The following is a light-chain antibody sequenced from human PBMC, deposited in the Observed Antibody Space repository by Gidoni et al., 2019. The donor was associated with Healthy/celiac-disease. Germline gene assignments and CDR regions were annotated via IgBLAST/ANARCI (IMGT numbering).Light chain of an antibody. Sequence: DIQITQSPSSLSASVGDRVTITCQASQDISNSLNWYQQKPRKDPKLLIYDASNLETWVPSRFSGSGSGTDFTFTISSLQPEDIATDYCQQYDNLLRLTFGGGTKVEIK. CDR1: QDISNS. CDR3: QQYDNLLRLT. J-gene: IGKJ4*01. V-gene: IGKV1-33*01. CDR2: DAS.